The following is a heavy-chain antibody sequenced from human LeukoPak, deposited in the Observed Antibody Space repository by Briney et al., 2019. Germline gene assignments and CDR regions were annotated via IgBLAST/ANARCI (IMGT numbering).Heavy chain of an antibody. V-gene: IGHV4-34*01. CDR1: GGSFSGYY. D-gene: IGHD3-10*01. J-gene: IGHJ4*02. Sequence: SETLSLTCAVYGGSFSGYYWSWIRQAPGKGLEWIGEINHSGSTNYNPSLKSRVTISVDTSKNQFSLKLSSVTAADTAVYYCARNYYGSGSYYYWGQGTLVTVSS. CDR3: ARNYYGSGSYYY. CDR2: INHSGST.